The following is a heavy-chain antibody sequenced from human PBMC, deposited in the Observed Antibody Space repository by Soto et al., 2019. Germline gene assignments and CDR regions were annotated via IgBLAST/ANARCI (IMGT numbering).Heavy chain of an antibody. CDR3: VRGDDFWSGYYGTFDY. CDR2: ISSNGGST. V-gene: IGHV3-64D*06. CDR1: GFTFSSYA. Sequence: EVQLVESGGGLVQPGGSLRLSCSASGFTFSSYAMHWVRQAPGKGLEYVSAISSNGGSTYYADSVKGRFTISRDNSKNTLYLQMSSLRAEDTAVYYCVRGDDFWSGYYGTFDYWGRGTLVTVSS. J-gene: IGHJ4*02. D-gene: IGHD3-3*01.